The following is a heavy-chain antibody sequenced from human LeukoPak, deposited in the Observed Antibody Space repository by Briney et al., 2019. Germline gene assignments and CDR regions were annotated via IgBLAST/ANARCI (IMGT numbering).Heavy chain of an antibody. CDR3: ARRGPWFGELFAYYFDY. CDR2: IYYSGST. J-gene: IGHJ4*02. D-gene: IGHD3-10*01. V-gene: IGHV4-59*08. CDR1: GGSISSYY. Sequence: SETLSLTCTVSGGSISSYYWSWIRQPPGKGLEWIGYIYYSGSTNYNPSLKCRVTISVDTSKNQFSLKLSSVTAADTAVYYCARRGPWFGELFAYYFDYWGQGTLVTVS.